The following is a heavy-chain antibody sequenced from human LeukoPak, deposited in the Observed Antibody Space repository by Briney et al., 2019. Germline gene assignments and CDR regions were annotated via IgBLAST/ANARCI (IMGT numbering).Heavy chain of an antibody. J-gene: IGHJ3*02. CDR1: GFTFSSYG. Sequence: GRSLRRSCAASGFTFSSYGMHWVRQAPGKGLEWVAVISYDGSNKYYADSVKGRFTISRDNSKNTLYLQMNSLRAEDTAVYYCAKAIGEPQIDAFDIWGQGTMVTVSS. D-gene: IGHD3-10*01. CDR3: AKAIGEPQIDAFDI. V-gene: IGHV3-30*18. CDR2: ISYDGSNK.